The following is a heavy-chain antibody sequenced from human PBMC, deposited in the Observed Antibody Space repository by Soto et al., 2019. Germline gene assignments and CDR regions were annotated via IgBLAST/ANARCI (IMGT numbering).Heavy chain of an antibody. J-gene: IGHJ4*02. CDR3: ARRRPTGPAGGPRYFDWLLYGEGFDY. CDR2: ISYDGSNK. CDR1: GFTFSSYA. Sequence: QVQLVESGGGVVQPGRSLRLSCAASGFTFSSYAMHWVRQAPGKGLEWVAVISYDGSNKYYADSVKGRFTISRDNSKNTLYLQMNSLRAEDTAVYYCARRRPTGPAGGPRYFDWLLYGEGFDYWGQGTLVTVSS. V-gene: IGHV3-30-3*01. D-gene: IGHD3-9*01.